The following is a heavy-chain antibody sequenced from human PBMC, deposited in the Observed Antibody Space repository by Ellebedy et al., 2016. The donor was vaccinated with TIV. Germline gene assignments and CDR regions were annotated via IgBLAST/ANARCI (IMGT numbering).Heavy chain of an antibody. D-gene: IGHD6-19*01. CDR1: GYTLTKLS. CDR2: FDPEDGET. Sequence: ASVKVSCXVSGYTLTKLSMHWVRQAPGKGLEWMGGFDPEDGETIYAQKFQGKVTMTEDTSTDTAYMELSSLRSEDTAVYYCATEGIAVAHGFDYWGQGTLVTVSS. V-gene: IGHV1-24*01. CDR3: ATEGIAVAHGFDY. J-gene: IGHJ4*02.